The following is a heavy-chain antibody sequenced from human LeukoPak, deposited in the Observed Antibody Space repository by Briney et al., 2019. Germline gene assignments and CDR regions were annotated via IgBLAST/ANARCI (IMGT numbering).Heavy chain of an antibody. CDR3: VRGGVTGSGTYYVLN. D-gene: IGHD3-10*01. Sequence: TGGSLRLSCAASGFTFSSYWMHWVRHVPGKGLVWVSRINNDGSTTRYADSVKGRFTISRDNAKNTVYLQMNSLRAEDTAVYYCVRGGVTGSGTYYVLNWGQGTLITVSS. CDR2: INNDGSTT. J-gene: IGHJ4*02. V-gene: IGHV3-74*01. CDR1: GFTFSSYW.